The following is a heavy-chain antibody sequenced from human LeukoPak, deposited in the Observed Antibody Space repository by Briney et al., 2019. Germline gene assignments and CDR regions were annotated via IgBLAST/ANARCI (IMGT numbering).Heavy chain of an antibody. CDR2: IYYSGST. J-gene: IGHJ4*02. CDR3: ARAPAMVRGVPYFDY. D-gene: IGHD3-10*01. Sequence: SQTLSLTCTVSGGSISSGGYYWSWIRQHPGKGLEWIGYIYYSGSTYYNPSLRSRVTISVDTSKNQFSLKLSSVTAADTAVYYCARAPAMVRGVPYFDYWGQGTLVTVSS. CDR1: GGSISSGGYY. V-gene: IGHV4-31*03.